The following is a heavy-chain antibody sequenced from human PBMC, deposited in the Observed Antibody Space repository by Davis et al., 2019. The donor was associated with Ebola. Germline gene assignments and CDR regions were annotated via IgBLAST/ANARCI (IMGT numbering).Heavy chain of an antibody. V-gene: IGHV4-34*01. D-gene: IGHD3-10*01. J-gene: IGHJ6*02. CDR2: INNSGRT. Sequence: AETRSPTGHLYGGSSGGYYGSWIRQLPGKGLEWIGEINNSGRTNYNPSLKSRVTISVDKTKNQFSLKLSSVTAADTAVYYCAGGGVRVRYYYYGIDVWGQGTTVTVSS. CDR3: AGGGVRVRYYYYGIDV. CDR1: GGSSGGYY.